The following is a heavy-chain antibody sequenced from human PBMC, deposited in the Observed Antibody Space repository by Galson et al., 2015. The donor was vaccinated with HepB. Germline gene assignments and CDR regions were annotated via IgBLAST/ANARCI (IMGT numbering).Heavy chain of an antibody. D-gene: IGHD1-26*01. Sequence: SVKVSCKASGYTFTYYGITWVRQAPGQGLEWMGWISPSDGKTKSAQRVQGRVTLTADTSTNTAYMDLRRPTSDDTAVYYCARPSDVGLDYWGQGTLVTVSS. CDR1: GYTFTYYG. CDR2: ISPSDGKT. J-gene: IGHJ4*02. V-gene: IGHV1-18*04. CDR3: ARPSDVGLDY.